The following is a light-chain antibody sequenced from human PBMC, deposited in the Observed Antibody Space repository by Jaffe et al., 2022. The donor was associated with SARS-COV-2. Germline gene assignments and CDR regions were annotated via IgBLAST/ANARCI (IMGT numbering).Light chain of an antibody. Sequence: EIVLTQSPGTLSLSPGERATLSCRASQSVSDKYLVWYQQKPGQAPRLLIYGASSRATGIPDRFSGSGYGTDFTLTINRLEPEDFAVYYCQQYGGPHTFGQGTKLEIK. CDR3: QQYGGPHT. V-gene: IGKV3-20*01. CDR1: QSVSDKY. CDR2: GAS. J-gene: IGKJ2*01.